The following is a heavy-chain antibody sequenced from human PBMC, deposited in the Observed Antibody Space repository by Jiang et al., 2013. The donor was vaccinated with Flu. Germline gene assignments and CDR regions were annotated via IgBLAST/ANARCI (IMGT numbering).Heavy chain of an antibody. CDR1: GGSISSSSYY. Sequence: PGLVKPSETLSLTCTVSGGSISSSSYYWGWIRQPPGKGLEWIGSIYYSGSTNYNPSLKSRVTISVDTSKNQFSLKLSSVTAADTAVYYCARDSLGLEDGIGLDYWGQGTLVTVSS. CDR2: IYYSGST. CDR3: ARDSLGLEDGIGLDY. V-gene: IGHV4-39*07. D-gene: IGHD1-1*01. J-gene: IGHJ4*02.